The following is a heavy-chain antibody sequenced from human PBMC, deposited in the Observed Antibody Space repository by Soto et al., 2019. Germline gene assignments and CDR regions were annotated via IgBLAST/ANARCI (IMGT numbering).Heavy chain of an antibody. V-gene: IGHV3-23*01. CDR3: ARDPKTSGGQHWAFNYFDS. J-gene: IGHJ4*02. Sequence: EVQLLESGGGLVQPGGSLRLSCVASGFTFNNYALSWVRQAPGKGLEWVSGISGSGYTYYADSVKGRFTISRDFSKSTLYLQVDSLRPEDAAVYYCARDPKTSGGQHWAFNYFDSWGQGTLVTVSS. CDR1: GFTFNNYA. CDR2: ISGSGYT. D-gene: IGHD7-27*01.